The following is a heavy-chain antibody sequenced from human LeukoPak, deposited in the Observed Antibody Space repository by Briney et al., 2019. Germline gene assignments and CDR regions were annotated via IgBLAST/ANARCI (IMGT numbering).Heavy chain of an antibody. CDR1: GFTFSNSA. D-gene: IGHD2-21*01. CDR3: ARGFRYFDY. J-gene: IGHJ4*02. V-gene: IGHV3-21*01. Sequence: PGGSLRLSCAASGFTFSNSAMNWVRQAPGKGLEWVSSINNIASHIYYVDSVKGRFTISRDNAKNSLYLQMNSLRAEDTAVYYCARGFRYFDYWGQGTLVTVSS. CDR2: INNIASHI.